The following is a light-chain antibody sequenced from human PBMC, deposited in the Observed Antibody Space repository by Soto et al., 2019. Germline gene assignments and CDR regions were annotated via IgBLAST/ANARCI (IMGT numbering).Light chain of an antibody. CDR3: MQALQTPT. Sequence: VMTQSPLSLPVTPGEPASISCRSSQSLLHSNGYNYLDWYLQKPGQSPQLLIYLASRRASGVPDRFRGSGSGTDFTLKISTVEAEDVGVYYCMQALQTPTFGQGTKVEIK. V-gene: IGKV2-28*01. CDR1: QSLLHSNGYNY. J-gene: IGKJ1*01. CDR2: LAS.